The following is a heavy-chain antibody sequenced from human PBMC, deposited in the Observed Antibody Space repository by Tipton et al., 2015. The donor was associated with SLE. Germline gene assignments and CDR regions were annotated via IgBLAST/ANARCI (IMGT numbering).Heavy chain of an antibody. J-gene: IGHJ6*02. Sequence: SLRLSCAASGFTFSSYAMSWVRQAPGQGLEWVSAISGRGGSTYYEDSVKGRFTISRNNSKNTLYLQMNSLRAEDTAVYYCARGLSSGLTYYYYYGMDVWGQGTTVTVSS. CDR2: ISGRGGST. CDR3: ARGLSSGLTYYYYYGMDV. V-gene: IGHV3-23*01. D-gene: IGHD6-19*01. CDR1: GFTFSSYA.